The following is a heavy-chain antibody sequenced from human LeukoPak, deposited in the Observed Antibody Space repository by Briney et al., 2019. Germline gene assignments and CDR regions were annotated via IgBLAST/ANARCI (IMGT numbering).Heavy chain of an antibody. CDR2: ISSSSSYI. CDR1: GFTFSSYS. J-gene: IGHJ5*02. V-gene: IGHV3-21*01. D-gene: IGHD2-2*01. CDR3: ARDRIRYCSSTSCSTPEYNWFDP. Sequence: PGGSLRLSCAASGFTFSSYSMNWVRQAPGKGLEWVSSISSSSSYIYCADSVKGRFTISRDNAKNSLYLQMNSLRAEDTAVYYCARDRIRYCSSTSCSTPEYNWFDPWGQGTLVTVSS.